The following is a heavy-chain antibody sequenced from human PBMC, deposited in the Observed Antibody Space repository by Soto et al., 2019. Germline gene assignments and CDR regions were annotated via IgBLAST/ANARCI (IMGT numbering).Heavy chain of an antibody. V-gene: IGHV3-30*18. J-gene: IGHJ6*02. CDR2: ISYDGRNK. CDR3: AKWAPTYNDFWSGLGTSGMDV. CDR1: GFTFSSYG. D-gene: IGHD3-3*01. Sequence: QVQLVEFGGGGVQTGRSLRLSCAASGFTFSSYGMHWVRQAPGKGLEWVAVISYDGRNKVYADSVKGRFTLSRDNSRNTVYLQMNSLRVDDTAVYYCAKWAPTYNDFWSGLGTSGMDVWGQGTTVTVSS.